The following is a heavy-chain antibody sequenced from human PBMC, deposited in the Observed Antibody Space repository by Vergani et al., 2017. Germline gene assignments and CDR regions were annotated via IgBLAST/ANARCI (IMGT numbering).Heavy chain of an antibody. D-gene: IGHD6-19*01. V-gene: IGHV4-59*01. J-gene: IGHJ5*02. CDR2: IYYSGST. Sequence: QVQLQESGPGLVKPSETLSLTCTVSGGSISSYYWSWIRQPPGKGLEWIGYIYYSGSTTYNPSLKSRVTISVDTSKNQFSLKLSSVTAADTAVYYCARYSSGWYWAGNWFDPWGQGTLVTVSS. CDR3: ARYSSGWYWAGNWFDP. CDR1: GGSISSYY.